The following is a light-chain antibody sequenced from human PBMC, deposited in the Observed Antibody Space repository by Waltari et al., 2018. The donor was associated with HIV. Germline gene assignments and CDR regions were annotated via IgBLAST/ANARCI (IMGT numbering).Light chain of an antibody. CDR1: SSDVGGYNY. J-gene: IGLJ1*01. V-gene: IGLV2-14*03. CDR2: DVS. CDR3: SAYTSSSSDYV. Sequence: QSALTQPASVSGSPGQSITIPCTGTSSDVGGYNYVYWYQQHPGTAPKLMISDVSNRPAGVANRFSGSRSGNAASLTISGLQAEDEADYYCSAYTSSSSDYVFGTGTKVTVL.